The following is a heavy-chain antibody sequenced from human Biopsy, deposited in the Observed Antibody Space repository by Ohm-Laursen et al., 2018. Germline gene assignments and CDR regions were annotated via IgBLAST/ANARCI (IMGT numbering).Heavy chain of an antibody. CDR3: AADADGYYTEFDY. J-gene: IGHJ4*02. V-gene: IGHV1-69*04. CDR2: IIPVLGHL. Sequence: SSVKVSCKASGGPSSNYAFSWVRQAPGQGLEWVGRIIPVLGHLNYAQRFQGRVSITADKSTSYVFMELSRLTSGDTAVYYCAADADGYYTEFDYWGPGTLVTVSS. CDR1: GGPSSNYA. D-gene: IGHD3-3*01.